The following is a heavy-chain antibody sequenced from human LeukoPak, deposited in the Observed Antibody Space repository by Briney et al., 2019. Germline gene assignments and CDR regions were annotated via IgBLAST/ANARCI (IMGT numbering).Heavy chain of an antibody. V-gene: IGHV3-23*01. J-gene: IGHJ4*02. CDR2: LSGSGAST. CDR1: GFTFSNYA. D-gene: IGHD3-22*01. Sequence: GGSLRLSCAASGFTFSNYAMTWVRQAPGKGLEWVSVLSGSGASTYYADSVKGRFTISRDNSKNTLYLQMTSLRAEDTAVYYCAKDQVWIVVGSFDYWGQGTLVTVSS. CDR3: AKDQVWIVVGSFDY.